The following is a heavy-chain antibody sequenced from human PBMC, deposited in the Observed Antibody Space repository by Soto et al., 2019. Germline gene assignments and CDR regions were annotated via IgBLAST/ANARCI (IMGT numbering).Heavy chain of an antibody. D-gene: IGHD2-21*01. CDR3: AHRQVEYSGRVWDY. V-gene: IGHV2-5*02. CDR1: GFSLTTSGVG. CDR2: IYWDDDK. Sequence: QITLKESGPTLVKPTQTLTLTCTFSGFSLTTSGVGVGWIRQPPGKALEWLALIYWDDDKNYTPSLKSRLTITKDTSKNQVLLTMTNMDPVDTATYFCAHRQVEYSGRVWDYWGRGTLVTVSS. J-gene: IGHJ4*02.